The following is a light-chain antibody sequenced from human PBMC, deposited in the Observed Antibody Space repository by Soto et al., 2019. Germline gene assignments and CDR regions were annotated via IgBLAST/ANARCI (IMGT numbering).Light chain of an antibody. J-gene: IGKJ1*01. V-gene: IGKV1-8*01. CDR1: QGISSY. CDR2: AAS. Sequence: AIRMTQSPSSFSASIGDRVTITCRASQGISSYLAWYQQKPGKAPNLLIHAASTLQSGVPSRFSGSGSGTTFTLTTSCLQSEDFAAYYCQQYYDYPWTFGQGTKVEIK. CDR3: QQYYDYPWT.